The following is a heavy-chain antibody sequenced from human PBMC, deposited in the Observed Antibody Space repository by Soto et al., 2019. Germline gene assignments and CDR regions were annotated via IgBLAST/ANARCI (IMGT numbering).Heavy chain of an antibody. CDR1: GDSVSSNSAA. CDR2: TYYRSKWDH. D-gene: IGHD3-3*01. J-gene: IGHJ6*02. Sequence: SQTLSLTCAISGDSVSSNSAAWNWIRQSPSRGLEWLGRTYYRSKWDHDYAVSVKSRININADTSKNQFALQLNSVTPEDTAVYYCARGGGNGMDVWGQGTTVTVSS. CDR3: ARGGGNGMDV. V-gene: IGHV6-1*01.